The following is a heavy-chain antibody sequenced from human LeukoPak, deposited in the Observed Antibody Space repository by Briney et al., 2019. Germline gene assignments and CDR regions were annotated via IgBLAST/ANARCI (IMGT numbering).Heavy chain of an antibody. CDR1: GYTFTSYY. CDR3: ARVGRWLQLPSFDY. Sequence: GASVKVSCKASGYTFTSYYMHWGRHGHGPGLEWKGISNPSGGSTSYAQKFQGRVTITRDMSTSTVYMELSSLRSENTAVYDCARVGRWLQLPSFDYWGQGTLVTVSS. V-gene: IGHV1-46*01. CDR2: SNPSGGST. J-gene: IGHJ4*02. D-gene: IGHD5-24*01.